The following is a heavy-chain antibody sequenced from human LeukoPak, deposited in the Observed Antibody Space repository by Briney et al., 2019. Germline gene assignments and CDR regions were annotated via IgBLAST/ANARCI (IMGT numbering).Heavy chain of an antibody. Sequence: VGCLRLSCAASGLTFSSYWMHWVRQAPGKGLVWVSRIVSDGRSTNYADSAKGRFTISRDNAKNTEYLQMNSLRAEDTAVYYCARVRSSGWSYFDYWGQGTLVTVSS. CDR2: IVSDGRST. CDR1: GLTFSSYW. J-gene: IGHJ4*02. D-gene: IGHD6-19*01. V-gene: IGHV3-74*01. CDR3: ARVRSSGWSYFDY.